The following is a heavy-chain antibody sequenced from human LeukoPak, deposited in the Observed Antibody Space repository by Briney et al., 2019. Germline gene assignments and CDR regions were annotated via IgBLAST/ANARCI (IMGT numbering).Heavy chain of an antibody. CDR1: GDTFSSYA. J-gene: IGHJ4*02. CDR3: ARGRMAGTYVFDS. Sequence: SVKVTCKASGDTFSSYAISWVRQAPGQGLEWMGGIIPIFGTANYAQKFQGRVTITADESTSTAYMELSSMRSEDTAVYYCARGRMAGTYVFDSWGQGTLVTVSS. D-gene: IGHD6-19*01. V-gene: IGHV1-69*01. CDR2: IIPIFGTA.